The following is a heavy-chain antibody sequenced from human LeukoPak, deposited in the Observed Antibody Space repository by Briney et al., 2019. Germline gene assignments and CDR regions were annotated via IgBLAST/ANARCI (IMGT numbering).Heavy chain of an antibody. CDR2: ISWNSGSI. V-gene: IGHV3-9*01. J-gene: IGHJ4*02. CDR3: AKGEEGYFDY. Sequence: PGGSLRLSCAASGFTFDDYAMHWVRQAPGKGLEWVSGISWNSGSIGYADSVKGRFTISRDNSKNTLYLQMNSLRAEDTAVYYCAKGEEGYFDYWGQGTLVTVSS. CDR1: GFTFDDYA.